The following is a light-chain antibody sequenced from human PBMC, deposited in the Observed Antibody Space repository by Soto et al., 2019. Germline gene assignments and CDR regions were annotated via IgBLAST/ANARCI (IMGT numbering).Light chain of an antibody. J-gene: IGLJ1*01. CDR2: GST. CDR1: GSNIGAPYD. V-gene: IGLV1-40*01. CDR3: QSYDSSLSGYV. Sequence: PGQRVTISCTGSGSNIGAPYDVHWYQHLPGAAPKLLIYGSTNRPSGVPGRFSGSKSGTSASLAITGLQAEDEADYYCQSYDSSLSGYVFGAGTKVTVL.